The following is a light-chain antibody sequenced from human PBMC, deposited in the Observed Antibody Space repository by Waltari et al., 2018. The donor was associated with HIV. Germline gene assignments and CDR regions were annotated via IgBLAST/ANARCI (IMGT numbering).Light chain of an antibody. CDR3: QQYYSYPLT. J-gene: IGKJ5*01. V-gene: IGKV1-8*01. CDR2: GAS. CDR1: QSISNH. Sequence: AIRMTQSPSSFSASTVDIVHITCRANQSISNHLAWYQQKPGKAPRLLISGASTLQNEVPSRFSGSASGTDFTLTINCLQSDDFSTYYCQQYYSYPLTFGQGTRLDIK.